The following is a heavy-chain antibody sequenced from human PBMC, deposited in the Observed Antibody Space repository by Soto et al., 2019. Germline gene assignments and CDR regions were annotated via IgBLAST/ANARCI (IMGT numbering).Heavy chain of an antibody. CDR3: ARDGADTGTMGYNWFDP. J-gene: IGHJ5*02. V-gene: IGHV4-30-4*01. Sequence: SETLSLTSTVSGGSIISGDYYWSWIRQPPGKGLEWIGYIYYSGSTYYNPSVKSRDTISVDTSKNQFSLKLSSVTAADTAVYDCARDGADTGTMGYNWFDPWGQGTLVTVSS. D-gene: IGHD1-7*01. CDR2: IYYSGST. CDR1: GGSIISGDYY.